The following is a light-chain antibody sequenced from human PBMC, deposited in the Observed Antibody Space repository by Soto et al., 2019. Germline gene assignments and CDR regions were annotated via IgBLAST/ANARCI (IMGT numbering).Light chain of an antibody. CDR1: QDTSNY. J-gene: IGKJ1*01. Sequence: DIQMTQSPSSLSASVGDRVTITCQASQDTSNYLNWYQQKPGKAPKLLMYDASNLETGVPSRFSGSGSGTDFNLTISSLQPEDIATYYCQQYDSLPRTFGPGTKVEIK. CDR3: QQYDSLPRT. V-gene: IGKV1-33*01. CDR2: DAS.